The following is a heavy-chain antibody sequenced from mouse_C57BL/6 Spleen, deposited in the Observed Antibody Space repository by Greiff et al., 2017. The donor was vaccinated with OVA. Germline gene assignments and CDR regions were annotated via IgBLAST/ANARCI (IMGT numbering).Heavy chain of an antibody. D-gene: IGHD1-1*01. J-gene: IGHJ2*01. CDR3: ARDGNYYGSSYFDY. V-gene: IGHV1-72*01. CDR2: NDPNSGGT. Sequence: VKLQQPGAELVKPGASVKLSCKASGYTFTSYWMHWVKQRPGRGLEWIGRNDPNSGGTKYNEKFKSKATLTVDKPSSTAYMQLSSLTSEDSAVYYCARDGNYYGSSYFDYWGQGTTLTVSS. CDR1: GYTFTSYW.